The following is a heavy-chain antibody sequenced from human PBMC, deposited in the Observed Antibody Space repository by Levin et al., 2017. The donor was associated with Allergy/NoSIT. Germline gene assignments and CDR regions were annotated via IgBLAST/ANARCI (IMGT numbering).Heavy chain of an antibody. CDR3: AKSDSSGYKN. CDR1: GGSFSGYY. CDR2: INHSGST. V-gene: IGHV4-34*01. D-gene: IGHD3-22*01. Sequence: SETLSLTCAVYGGSFSGYYWSWIRQPPGKGLEWIGEINHSGSTNYNPSLKSRVTISVDTSKNQFSLKLSSVTAADTAVYYCAKSDSSGYKNWGQGTLVTVSS. J-gene: IGHJ4*02.